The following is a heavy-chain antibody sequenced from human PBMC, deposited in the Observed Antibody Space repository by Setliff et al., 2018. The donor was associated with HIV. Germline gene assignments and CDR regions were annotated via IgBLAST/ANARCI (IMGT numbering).Heavy chain of an antibody. CDR3: ARGAYHNFWSGYSAGGGSLGP. Sequence: PSETLSLTCSVSGGSISGYYWNWVRQPPGKGLEWMGYIYCSGSTDYNPALKRRVTISLDTSKNQFSLKLSSVTAADTAVYYCARGAYHNFWSGYSAGGGSLGPWGQGTLVTVSS. D-gene: IGHD3-3*01. V-gene: IGHV4-59*01. CDR1: GGSISGYY. CDR2: IYCSGST. J-gene: IGHJ5*02.